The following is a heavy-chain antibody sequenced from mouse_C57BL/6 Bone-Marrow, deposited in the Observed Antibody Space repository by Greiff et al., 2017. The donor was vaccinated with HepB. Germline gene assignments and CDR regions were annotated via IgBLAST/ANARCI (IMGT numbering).Heavy chain of an antibody. D-gene: IGHD1-1*01. J-gene: IGHJ2*01. CDR2: IDPSDSET. CDR3: ARSDYYYGSSDY. Sequence: VKLQQPGAELVRPGSSVKLSCKASGYTFTSYWMHWVKQRPIQGLEWIGNIDPSDSETHYNQKFKDKATLTVDKSSSTAYMQLSSLTSEDSAVYYCARSDYYYGSSDYWGQGTTLTVSS. V-gene: IGHV1-52*01. CDR1: GYTFTSYW.